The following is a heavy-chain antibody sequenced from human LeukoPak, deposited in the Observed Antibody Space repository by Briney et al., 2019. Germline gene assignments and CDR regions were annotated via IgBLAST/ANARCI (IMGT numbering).Heavy chain of an antibody. CDR3: ARHLAGHFGGFYFDY. CDR2: IYYSGST. J-gene: IGHJ4*02. CDR1: GGSISSYY. D-gene: IGHD2-21*01. V-gene: IGHV4-59*08. Sequence: SETLSLTCTVSGGSISSYYWSWIRQPPGKGLEWIGYIYYSGSTYYNPSLKSRVTISVDTSKNQFSLKLSSVTAADTAVYYCARHLAGHFGGFYFDYWGQGTLVTVSS.